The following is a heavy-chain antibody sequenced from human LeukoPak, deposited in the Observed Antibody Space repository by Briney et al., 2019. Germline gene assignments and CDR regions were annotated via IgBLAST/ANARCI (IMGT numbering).Heavy chain of an antibody. D-gene: IGHD3-10*01. CDR1: GFTFSSYG. V-gene: IGHV3-33*01. J-gene: IGHJ4*02. Sequence: PGGSLRLSCAASGFTFSSYGMHWVRQAPGKGLEWVSVMWYDGSNKYYADSVKGRFTISRDNSNNTLYLQMNSLRAEDTAVYYCARDNTAGYYYGSAFDYWGQGTLVTVSS. CDR2: MWYDGSNK. CDR3: ARDNTAGYYYGSAFDY.